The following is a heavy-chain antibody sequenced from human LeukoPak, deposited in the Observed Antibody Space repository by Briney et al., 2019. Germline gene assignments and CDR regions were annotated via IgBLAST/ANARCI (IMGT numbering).Heavy chain of an antibody. CDR2: ISSSSSTI. CDR1: GFTFSNYD. Sequence: GGSLRLSCAASGFTFSNYDVNWVRQAPGKGPEWVSYISSSSSTIYYADSVKGRFTISRDNAKNSLYLQMNSLRAEDTAVYYCARVFDYWGQGTLVTVSS. CDR3: ARVFDY. V-gene: IGHV3-48*01. J-gene: IGHJ4*02.